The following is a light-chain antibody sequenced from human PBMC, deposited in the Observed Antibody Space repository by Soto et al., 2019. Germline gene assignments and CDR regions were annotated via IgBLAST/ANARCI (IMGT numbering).Light chain of an antibody. CDR3: QQCGSSPMYT. CDR2: GTS. J-gene: IGKJ2*01. CDR1: QSVSSGH. V-gene: IGKV3-20*01. Sequence: EIVLTQSPGTLSLSPGERATLSCRASQSVSSGHLAWYQQNPGQAPRLLIYGTSSRATGIPDRFSGSGSGTDFTLTISRLEPEDFAVYYCQQCGSSPMYTFGQGTKLEIK.